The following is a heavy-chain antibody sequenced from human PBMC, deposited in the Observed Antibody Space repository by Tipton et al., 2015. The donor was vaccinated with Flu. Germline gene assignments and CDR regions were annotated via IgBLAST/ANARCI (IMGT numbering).Heavy chain of an antibody. CDR3: ASLGAVPAAHDYYYYYMDV. CDR1: GGTFSSYA. D-gene: IGHD2-2*01. J-gene: IGHJ6*03. V-gene: IGHV1-69*01. CDR2: IIPIFGTA. Sequence: QSGPEVKKPGSSVKVSCKASGGTFSSYAISWVRQAPGQGLEWMGGIIPIFGTANYAQKFQGRVTITADESTSTAYMELSSLRSEDTAVYYCASLGAVPAAHDYYYYYMDVWGKGTTVTVSS.